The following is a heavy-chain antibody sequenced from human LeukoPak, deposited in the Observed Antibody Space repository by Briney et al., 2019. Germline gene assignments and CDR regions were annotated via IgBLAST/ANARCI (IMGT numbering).Heavy chain of an antibody. D-gene: IGHD6-13*01. CDR1: GFTFSSYG. Sequence: GGSLRLSFAASGFTFSSYGMHWVRQAPGKGLKWVAVIWYDGSNKYYADSVKGRFTISRDNSKNTLYLQMKSLRADDTAVYYCAKDQTAAVGQIDYWGQGTLVTVSS. J-gene: IGHJ4*02. CDR2: IWYDGSNK. CDR3: AKDQTAAVGQIDY. V-gene: IGHV3-33*06.